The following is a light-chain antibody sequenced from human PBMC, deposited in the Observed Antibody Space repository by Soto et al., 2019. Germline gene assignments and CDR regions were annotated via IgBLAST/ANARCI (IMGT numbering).Light chain of an antibody. CDR2: AAS. CDR1: QSISSY. J-gene: IGKJ4*01. V-gene: IGKV1-39*01. CDR3: QQSYSTPLT. Sequence: DIQMTQSPSSLSASVGDRVTITCRASQSISSYLNWYQQKPGKAPKLLIYAASSLQSGVPSRFSGSGSGTDFTLTIGSLQPEDFATYYCQQSYSTPLTFGGWTKVEIK.